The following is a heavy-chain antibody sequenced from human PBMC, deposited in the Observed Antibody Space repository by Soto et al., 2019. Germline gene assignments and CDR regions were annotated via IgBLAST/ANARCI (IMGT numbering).Heavy chain of an antibody. D-gene: IGHD5-18*01. CDR1: GFTFSSYA. Sequence: QVQLVESGGGVVQPGRSLRLSCAASGFTFSSYAMHWVRQAPGKGLEWVAVISYDGSNKYYADSVKGRFTISRDNSKNTLYRQSRGLRAEDTAVYYCARDFLRYSYGYPSGAFDIWGQGTMVTVSS. CDR3: ARDFLRYSYGYPSGAFDI. V-gene: IGHV3-30-3*01. J-gene: IGHJ3*02. CDR2: ISYDGSNK.